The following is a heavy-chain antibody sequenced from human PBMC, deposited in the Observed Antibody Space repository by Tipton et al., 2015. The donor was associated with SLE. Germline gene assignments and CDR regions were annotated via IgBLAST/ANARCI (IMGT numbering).Heavy chain of an antibody. CDR2: ISYDGSNK. Sequence: SLRLSCAASGFTFSSYAMHWVRQAPGKGLEWVAVISYDGSNKYYADSVKGRFTISRDNSKNTLYLQMNSLRAEDTAVYYCAREGTDIVVVVAARGFFNCWGQGDLVTVSS. CDR1: GFTFSSYA. CDR3: AREGTDIVVVVAARGFFNC. J-gene: IGHJ4*02. D-gene: IGHD2-15*01. V-gene: IGHV3-30*04.